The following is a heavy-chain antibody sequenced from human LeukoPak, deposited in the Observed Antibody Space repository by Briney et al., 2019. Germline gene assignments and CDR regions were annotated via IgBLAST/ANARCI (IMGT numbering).Heavy chain of an antibody. CDR2: ISGSGDRR. CDR3: AKDRGHCTNGVCHNYYYMDV. Sequence: AGGSLGLSCAASGFAFSSYAMRWVRQAPGKGLEWVSSISGSGDRRDSADSVKGRFTISRDNSKDTLYLEMYSLRAEDTAVYYCAKDRGHCTNGVCHNYYYMDVWGKGTTVTVSS. CDR1: GFAFSSYA. D-gene: IGHD2-8*01. V-gene: IGHV3-23*01. J-gene: IGHJ6*03.